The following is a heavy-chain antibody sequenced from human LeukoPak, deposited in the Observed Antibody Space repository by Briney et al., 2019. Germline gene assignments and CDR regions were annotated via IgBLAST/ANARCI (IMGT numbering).Heavy chain of an antibody. CDR3: ARDGNYYDSSGYYPDY. CDR2: IWYDGSNK. J-gene: IGHJ4*02. D-gene: IGHD3-22*01. CDR1: GFTFSSHG. Sequence: GGSLRLSCAASGFTFSSHGMHWVRQAPGKGLEWVAVIWYDGSNKYYADSVKGRFTISRDNSKNTLYLQMNSLRAEDTAVYYCARDGNYYDSSGYYPDYWGQGTLVTVSS. V-gene: IGHV3-33*01.